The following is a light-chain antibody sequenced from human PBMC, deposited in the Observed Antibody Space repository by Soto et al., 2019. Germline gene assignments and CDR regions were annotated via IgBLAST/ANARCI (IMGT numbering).Light chain of an antibody. CDR1: SSDVGGYNY. V-gene: IGLV2-14*01. Sequence: QSVLAQPSSVSGSPGQSITISCTGTSSDVGGYNYVSWSQQHPRKAPKLLIFEVSDRPSGVSNRFSGSKSGNTASLTISGLQAEDEADYYCSSYSGSSIPYVFGTGTKVTVL. J-gene: IGLJ1*01. CDR3: SSYSGSSIPYV. CDR2: EVS.